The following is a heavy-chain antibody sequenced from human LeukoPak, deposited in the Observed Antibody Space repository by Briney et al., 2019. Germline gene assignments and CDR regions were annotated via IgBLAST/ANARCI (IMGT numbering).Heavy chain of an antibody. D-gene: IGHD3-10*01. CDR2: INHSGST. CDR3: ASMARRAHYYFDY. V-gene: IGHV4-34*01. Sequence: SETLSLTCAVYGGPFSGYYWSWIRQPPGKGLEWIGEINHSGSTNYNPSLKNRVTISVDTSKNQFSLKLSSVTAADTAVYYCASMARRAHYYFDYWGQGTLVTVSS. CDR1: GGPFSGYY. J-gene: IGHJ4*02.